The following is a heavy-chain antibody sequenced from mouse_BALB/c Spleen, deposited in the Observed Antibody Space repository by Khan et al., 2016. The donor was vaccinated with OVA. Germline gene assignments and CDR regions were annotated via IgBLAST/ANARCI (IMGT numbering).Heavy chain of an antibody. D-gene: IGHD2-1*01. Sequence: EVELVESGGGLVKPGGSLKLSCAASGFTFSDYYMYWVRQTPEKRLEWVATISAGGIYTYYPDSVKGRFTISIDDATNNLYLQLSSLQSEDTAMFYCVRGFYGNHFDYWGQGTLVTVSA. V-gene: IGHV5-4*02. J-gene: IGHJ3*01. CDR1: GFTFSDYY. CDR3: VRGFYGNHFDY. CDR2: ISAGGIYT.